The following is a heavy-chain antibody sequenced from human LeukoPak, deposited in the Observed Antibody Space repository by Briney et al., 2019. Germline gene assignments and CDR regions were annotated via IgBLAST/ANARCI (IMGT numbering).Heavy chain of an antibody. CDR3: ARGNYYGQDY. CDR2: INSDGSTT. V-gene: IGHV3-74*01. CDR1: GFTFSSYW. J-gene: IGHJ4*02. D-gene: IGHD3-10*01. Sequence: GGSLRLSCGASGFTFSSYWMHWVPQAPGKGLVWISRINSDGSTTSYADSVKGRFTISRDNAKNTLYLQMNSLRAEDTAVYYCARGNYYGQDYWGQGTLVTVSS.